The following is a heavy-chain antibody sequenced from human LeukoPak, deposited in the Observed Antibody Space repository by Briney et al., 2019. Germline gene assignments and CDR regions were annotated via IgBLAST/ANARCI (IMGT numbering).Heavy chain of an antibody. CDR1: GGTFSSYA. CDR3: ARVSTAGYSGYDFPQI. V-gene: IGHV1-69*13. D-gene: IGHD5-12*01. J-gene: IGHJ4*02. Sequence: GASVKVSCKASGGTFSSYAISWVRQAPGQGLEWMGGIIPIFGTANYAQKFQGRVTITADESTSTAYMELSSLRSEDTAVYYCARVSTAGYSGYDFPQIWGQGTLVTVSS. CDR2: IIPIFGTA.